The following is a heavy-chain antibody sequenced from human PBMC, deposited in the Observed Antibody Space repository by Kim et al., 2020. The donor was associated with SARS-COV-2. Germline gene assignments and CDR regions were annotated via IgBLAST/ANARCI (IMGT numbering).Heavy chain of an antibody. V-gene: IGHV5-10-1*01. Sequence: GESLKISCKGSGYSFTSYWISWVRQMPGKGLEWMGRIDPSDSYTNYSPSFQGHVTISADKSISTAYLQWSSLKASDTAMYYCASLYDSSGYYYPGDYWGQGTLVTVSS. D-gene: IGHD3-22*01. CDR1: GYSFTSYW. CDR3: ASLYDSSGYYYPGDY. CDR2: IDPSDSYT. J-gene: IGHJ4*02.